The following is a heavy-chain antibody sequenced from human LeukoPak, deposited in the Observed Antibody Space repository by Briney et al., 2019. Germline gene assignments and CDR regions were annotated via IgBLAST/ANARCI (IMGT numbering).Heavy chain of an antibody. Sequence: PGRSLRLSCAASGFTFSSYAMHWVRQAPGKGLEWVAVISYDGSNKYYADSVKGRFTISRDNSKNTLYLQVNSLRAEDTAVYYCAKEGIAAAGIDYWGQGTLVTVSS. D-gene: IGHD6-13*01. V-gene: IGHV3-30-3*01. CDR1: GFTFSSYA. J-gene: IGHJ4*02. CDR2: ISYDGSNK. CDR3: AKEGIAAAGIDY.